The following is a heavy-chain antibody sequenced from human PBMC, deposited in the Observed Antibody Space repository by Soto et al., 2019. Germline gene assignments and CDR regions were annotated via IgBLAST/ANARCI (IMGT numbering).Heavy chain of an antibody. CDR1: GFTYSSYA. CDR3: ARQGGRAVTPHFDY. CDR2: ISYDGSNK. D-gene: IGHD4-17*01. J-gene: IGHJ4*02. V-gene: IGHV3-30-3*01. Sequence: PGGSLRLSCAASGFTYSSYAMHWVRQAPGKGLEWVAVISYDGSNKYYADSVKGRFTISRDNSKNTLYLQMNSLRAEDTAVYYWARQGGRAVTPHFDYWGQGTLVTVSS.